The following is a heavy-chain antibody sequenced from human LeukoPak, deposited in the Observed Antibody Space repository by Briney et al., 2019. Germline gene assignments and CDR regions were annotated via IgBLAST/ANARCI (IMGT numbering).Heavy chain of an antibody. V-gene: IGHV4-61*02. CDR3: ASQSASYSSIYY. CDR1: GGSISSGSYY. CDR2: IYTSGST. D-gene: IGHD6-13*01. J-gene: IGHJ4*02. Sequence: PSETLSLTCTVSGGSISSGSYYWSWIRQPAGKGLEWIGRIYTSGSTNYNPSLKSRVTISVDTSKNQFSLKLSPVTAADTAVYYCASQSASYSSIYYWGQGTLVTVSS.